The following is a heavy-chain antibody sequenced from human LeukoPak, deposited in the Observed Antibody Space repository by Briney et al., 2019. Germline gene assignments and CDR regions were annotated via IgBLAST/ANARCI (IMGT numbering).Heavy chain of an antibody. CDR1: GFTFSSYS. Sequence: PGGSLRLSCAASGFTFSSYSMNWVRQAPGKGLEWISYITTSGGAKNYADSVKGRFTISRDNAKNSLYLQMNSLRAEDTAVYYCARDYTGYFPWGQGTLVIVSS. CDR2: ITTSGGAK. V-gene: IGHV3-48*04. J-gene: IGHJ5*02. CDR3: ARDYTGYFP. D-gene: IGHD3-9*01.